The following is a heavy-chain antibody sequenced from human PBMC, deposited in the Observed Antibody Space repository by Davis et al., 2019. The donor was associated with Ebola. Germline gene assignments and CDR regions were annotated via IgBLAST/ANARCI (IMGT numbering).Heavy chain of an antibody. CDR3: AREPYYYDSSGYNGRRFDY. Sequence: PSETLSLTCAVSGGSISSSNWWSWVRQAPGKGLEWVSSISSSSSYIYYADSVKGRFTISRDNAKNSLYLQMNSLRAEDTAVYYCAREPYYYDSSGYNGRRFDYWGQGTLVTVSS. V-gene: IGHV3-21*01. CDR1: GGSISSSN. D-gene: IGHD3-22*01. J-gene: IGHJ4*02. CDR2: ISSSSSYI.